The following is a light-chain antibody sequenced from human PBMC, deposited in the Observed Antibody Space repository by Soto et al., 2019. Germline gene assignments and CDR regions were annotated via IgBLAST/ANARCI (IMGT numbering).Light chain of an antibody. J-gene: IGKJ1*01. CDR3: HADGSSPTCT. V-gene: IGKV3-20*01. Sequence: EIVLTQSPGTLSLSPGERATLSCRASQSVSASYLAWYQQKPGQAPRLLMYGASSIATGIPDRFSGSGSGTGFSFAISRLETEYCAVYYCHADGSSPTCTFGQGTKVEIK. CDR1: QSVSASY. CDR2: GAS.